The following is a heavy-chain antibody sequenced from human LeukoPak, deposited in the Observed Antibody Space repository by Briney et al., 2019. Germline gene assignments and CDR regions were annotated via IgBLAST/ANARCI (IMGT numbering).Heavy chain of an antibody. J-gene: IGHJ2*01. D-gene: IGHD3-22*01. CDR2: IYYTGST. CDR1: GGSISSSTCY. V-gene: IGHV4-39*07. CDR3: ARGLRKDYDSSGQRYFDL. Sequence: PSETLSLTCTVSGGSISSSTCYWGWIRQPPGKGLEWIGRIYYTGSTYYNPSLKSRVSISLDTSKNQFSLKLTSVTAADTAVYYCARGLRKDYDSSGQRYFDLWGRGTLVTVSS.